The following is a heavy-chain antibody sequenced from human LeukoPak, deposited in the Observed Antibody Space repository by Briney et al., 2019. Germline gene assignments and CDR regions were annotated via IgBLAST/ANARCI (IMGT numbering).Heavy chain of an antibody. J-gene: IGHJ4*02. CDR3: ASRSSGYLRYFDWLWGPTDY. CDR2: ISGGSSGST. CDR1: GFTFSDYA. Sequence: GGSLRLSCAASGFTFSDYAMSWVRQAPGKGLEWLSVISGGSSGSTYYADSVTGRFTISRDNAKNTLYLQMNSLRAEDTAVYYCASRSSGYLRYFDWLWGPTDYWGQGTLVTVSS. V-gene: IGHV3-23*01. D-gene: IGHD3-9*01.